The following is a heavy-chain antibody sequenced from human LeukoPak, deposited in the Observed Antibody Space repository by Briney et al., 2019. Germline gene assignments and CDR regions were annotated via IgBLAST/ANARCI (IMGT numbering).Heavy chain of an antibody. D-gene: IGHD2-15*01. CDR3: ARTVGYCSGGSCYFLDY. CDR2: ISSSGSPI. Sequence: PGGSLRLSCAPSGFTFSDYYMSWIRQAPGKGLEWVSYISSSGSPIYYADSVKGRFTISRDNAKNSLYLQMNSLRAEDTAVYYCARTVGYCSGGSCYFLDYWGQGTLVTVSS. V-gene: IGHV3-11*01. J-gene: IGHJ4*02. CDR1: GFTFSDYY.